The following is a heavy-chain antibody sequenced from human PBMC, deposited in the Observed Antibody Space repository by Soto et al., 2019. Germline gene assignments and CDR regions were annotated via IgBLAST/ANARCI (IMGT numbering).Heavy chain of an antibody. J-gene: IGHJ4*02. Sequence: LSLTCSVSGVSINAFYWSWIRQPPGKELQWMGYLYDSGNTNYNPSLMGRVTMSVDESKTQFSLKLKSVTAADTAVYYCARGIWAAGSVIDHWGQGALVTVFS. CDR3: ARGIWAAGSVIDH. V-gene: IGHV4-59*01. CDR1: GVSINAFY. D-gene: IGHD3-10*01. CDR2: LYDSGNT.